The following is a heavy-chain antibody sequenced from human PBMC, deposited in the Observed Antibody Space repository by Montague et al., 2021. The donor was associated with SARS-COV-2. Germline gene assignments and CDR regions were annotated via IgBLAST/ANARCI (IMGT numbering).Heavy chain of an antibody. CDR2: ISSNGGST. CDR3: ARGRAVAVYDY. CDR1: GFTFSSYA. Sequence: SLRLSCATSGFTFSSYAMHWVRQAPGKGLEYVSAISSNGGSTYYANSVKGRFTISRDNSKNTLYLRMGSLRAEDMAVYYCARGRAVAVYDYWGQGTLVTVSS. J-gene: IGHJ4*02. D-gene: IGHD6-19*01. V-gene: IGHV3-64*01.